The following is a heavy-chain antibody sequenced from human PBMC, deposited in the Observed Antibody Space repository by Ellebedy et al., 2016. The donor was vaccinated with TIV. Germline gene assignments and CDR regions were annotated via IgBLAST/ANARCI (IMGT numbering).Heavy chain of an antibody. V-gene: IGHV3-53*01. CDR3: TRLYGGRHY. D-gene: IGHD5-12*01. J-gene: IGHJ4*02. CDR1: EFSVSYSY. Sequence: GESLKISCEAFEFSVSYSYMSWVRQAPGKGLEWLSVIYSGGNTHYADAVKGRFTISRDNSNNTLYLQLNNLRAEDTAIYYCTRLYGGRHYWGQGALVTVSS. CDR2: IYSGGNT.